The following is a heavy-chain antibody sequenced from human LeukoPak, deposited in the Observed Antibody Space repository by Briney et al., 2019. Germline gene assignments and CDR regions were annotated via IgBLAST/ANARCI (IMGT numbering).Heavy chain of an antibody. V-gene: IGHV2-5*01. Sequence: SGPTPFDPPQPPTLTSTFSGLSPSTSGVGGGWVSQPPAKALEWLALIYWNDDNSYSPPLKSRLTIMKDTSKNHVVLIMTNMDPVDTATYYCAHYGDYRFMYYFDYWGQGTPVTVSS. CDR1: GLSPSTSGVG. D-gene: IGHD4-17*01. CDR2: IYWNDDN. J-gene: IGHJ4*02. CDR3: AHYGDYRFMYYFDY.